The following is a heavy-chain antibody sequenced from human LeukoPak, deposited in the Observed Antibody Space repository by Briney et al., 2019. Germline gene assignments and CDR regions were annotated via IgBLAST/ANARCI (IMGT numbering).Heavy chain of an antibody. D-gene: IGHD5-12*01. V-gene: IGHV4-59*12. CDR1: GGSISSYY. CDR3: ARDLEVASSPDY. J-gene: IGHJ4*02. CDR2: IYFSGST. Sequence: SETLSLTRTVSGGSISSYYWSWIRQPPGKGLEWIGYIYFSGSTNYNPSLKSRVTISVDTSKNQFSLKLSSVTAADTAVYYCARDLEVASSPDYWGQGTLVTVSS.